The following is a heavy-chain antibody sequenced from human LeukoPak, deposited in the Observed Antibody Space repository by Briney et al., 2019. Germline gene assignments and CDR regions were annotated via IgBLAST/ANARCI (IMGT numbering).Heavy chain of an antibody. Sequence: PSETLSLTCTVSGGSISDYYWAWIRQPPGKGLEWIGYIYYSGSTNYNPSLKSRVTISVDTSKNQFSLKLSSVTAADTAVYYCASGFHLDVWGKGTTVTVSS. D-gene: IGHD3-10*01. CDR3: ASGFHLDV. V-gene: IGHV4-59*01. CDR2: IYYSGST. J-gene: IGHJ6*04. CDR1: GGSISDYY.